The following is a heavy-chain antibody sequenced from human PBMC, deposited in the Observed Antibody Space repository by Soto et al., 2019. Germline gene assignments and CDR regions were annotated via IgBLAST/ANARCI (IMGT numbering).Heavy chain of an antibody. D-gene: IGHD5-18*01. J-gene: IGHJ6*02. Sequence: PGVPLRLSCAASGFTFSSSWMHWVRQAPGRGLVWVSRVSGDGSSTNYADSVKGRFTISRHNAKHSLYQQLNSLRDEDKAVHYCGGGSVDAAADKGFGKDVGGQGTRVTVSS. V-gene: IGHV3-74*01. CDR3: GGGSVDAAADKGFGKDV. CDR2: VSGDGSST. CDR1: GFTFSSSW.